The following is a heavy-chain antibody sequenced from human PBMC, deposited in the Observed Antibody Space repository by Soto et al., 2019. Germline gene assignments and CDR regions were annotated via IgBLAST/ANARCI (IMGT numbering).Heavy chain of an antibody. CDR2: INSDGSNA. CDR3: AKHGEKVASFDH. D-gene: IGHD3-10*01. J-gene: IGHJ4*02. Sequence: VSLRLPCAASGLALSTGLMHGVPHAPGNGLVWVSRINSDGSNAAYADSVQGRFTISRDNAKNTVYLHMNSLRGEDTAGYCCAKHGEKVASFDHWGQGTLVSVSS. CDR1: GLALSTGL. V-gene: IGHV3-74*01.